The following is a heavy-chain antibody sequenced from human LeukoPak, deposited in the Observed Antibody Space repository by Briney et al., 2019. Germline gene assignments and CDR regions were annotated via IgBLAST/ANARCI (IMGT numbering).Heavy chain of an antibody. CDR3: ASRHDFWSGYYTGNPPPYYYYGMDV. Sequence: SETLSLTCAVSGASIASHSWWSWVRQPPGKGLEWIGEVYHSGSTNYNPSLKSRVTISVGTSKNQFSLKLSSVTAADTAVYYCASRHDFWSGYYTGNPPPYYYYGMDVWGQGTTVTVSS. CDR1: GASIASHSW. V-gene: IGHV4-4*02. D-gene: IGHD3-3*01. J-gene: IGHJ6*02. CDR2: VYHSGST.